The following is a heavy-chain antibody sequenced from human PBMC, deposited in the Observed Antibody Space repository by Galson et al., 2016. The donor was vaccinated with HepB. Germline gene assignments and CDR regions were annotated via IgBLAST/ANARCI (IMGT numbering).Heavy chain of an antibody. J-gene: IGHJ6*02. Sequence: SLRLSCAASGFSFSRYGMHWVRQAPGKGLEWVALIWYDGSNEYYADSVKGRFAISRDNSKNTLYLQMASLRAEDTAVYYCARDYDGGITIFGVVIDYYYYGMDVWGQGTTVTVSS. D-gene: IGHD3-3*01. V-gene: IGHV3-33*01. CDR1: GFSFSRYG. CDR3: ARDYDGGITIFGVVIDYYYYGMDV. CDR2: IWYDGSNE.